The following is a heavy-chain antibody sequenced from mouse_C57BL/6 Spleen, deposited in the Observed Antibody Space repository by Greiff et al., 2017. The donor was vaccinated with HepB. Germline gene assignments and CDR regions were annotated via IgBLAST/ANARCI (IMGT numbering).Heavy chain of an antibody. D-gene: IGHD1-1*01. CDR2: LSSGGSYT. Sequence: EVKLVESGGDLVKPGGSLKLSCAASGFTFSSYGMSWVRQTPDKRLEWVASLSSGGSYTYYPDSVKGRFTISRDNAKNTLYLQLSRLKSEDTALYYCSRHKVNYGSPNWYFDVWGTGTTVTVSS. J-gene: IGHJ1*03. CDR3: SRHKVNYGSPNWYFDV. V-gene: IGHV5-6*01. CDR1: GFTFSSYG.